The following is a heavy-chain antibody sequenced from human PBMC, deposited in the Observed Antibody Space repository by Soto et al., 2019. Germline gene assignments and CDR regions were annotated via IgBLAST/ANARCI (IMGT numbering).Heavy chain of an antibody. CDR3: ARILRGSSYPLPNWFDP. D-gene: IGHD6-6*01. V-gene: IGHV2-26*01. J-gene: IGHJ5*02. CDR2: IFSNDEK. Sequence: SGPTLVNPTETLTLTCTVSGFSLSNARMGVSWIRQPPGKALEWLAHIFSNDEKSYSTSLKSRLTISKDTSKSQVGLTMTNMDPVDTATYYCARILRGSSYPLPNWFDPWGQGTLVTVST. CDR1: GFSLSNARMG.